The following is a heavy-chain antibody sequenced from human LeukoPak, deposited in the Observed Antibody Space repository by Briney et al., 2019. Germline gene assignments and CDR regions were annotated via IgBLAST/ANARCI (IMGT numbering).Heavy chain of an antibody. CDR2: INAGNGNT. J-gene: IGHJ6*02. V-gene: IGHV1-3*01. D-gene: IGHD3-9*01. CDR1: GYTFTSYA. CDR3: ARKHGDILTGYFYYYYGMDV. Sequence: GASVRVSCKASGYTFTSYAMHWVRQAPGQRLEWMGWINAGNGNTKYSQKFQGRVTITADESTSTAYMELSSLRSEDTAVYYCARKHGDILTGYFYYYYGMDVWGQGTMVTVSS.